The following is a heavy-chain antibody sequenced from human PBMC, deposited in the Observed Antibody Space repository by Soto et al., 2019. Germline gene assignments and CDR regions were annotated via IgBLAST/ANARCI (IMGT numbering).Heavy chain of an antibody. J-gene: IGHJ4*02. CDR3: ARAKCHFESDGSPFTTHFDH. V-gene: IGHV1-69*01. D-gene: IGHD1-1*01. Sequence: QVHLVQSGAEVKKPGSSVKVSCSASGDTFSSYGINWVRQAPGQGLEWLGGISPVFAITKIAQKCQDRVTFTSDDSSSTPYMDLISLSAEDTAVYYCARAKCHFESDGSPFTTHFDHWGQGTQGTASS. CDR1: GDTFSSYG. CDR2: ISPVFAIT.